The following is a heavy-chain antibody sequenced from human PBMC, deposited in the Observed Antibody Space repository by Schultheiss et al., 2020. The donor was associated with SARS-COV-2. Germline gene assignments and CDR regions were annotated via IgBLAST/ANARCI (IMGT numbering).Heavy chain of an antibody. V-gene: IGHV1-2*02. Sequence: ASVKVSCKASGYTFTSYGISWVRQAPGQGLEWMGWINPNSGGTNYAQKFQGRVTMTRDTSISTAYMELSRLRSDDTAVYYCARDWYSRDYYYGMDVWGQGTTVTVSS. CDR2: INPNSGGT. J-gene: IGHJ6*02. CDR3: ARDWYSRDYYYGMDV. CDR1: GYTFTSYG. D-gene: IGHD1-1*01.